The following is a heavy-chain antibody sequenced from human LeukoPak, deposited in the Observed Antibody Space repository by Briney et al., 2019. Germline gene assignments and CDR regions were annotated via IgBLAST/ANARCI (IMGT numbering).Heavy chain of an antibody. J-gene: IGHJ4*02. CDR2: MNPNSGNT. Sequence: ASVKVSCKASGYTFTSYDINWVRQATGQGLEWMGWMNPNSGNTGYAQKFQGRVTMTRNTSISTAYMELSSLRSEDTAAYYCVRVPYYDSSGYYYEPFDYWGQGTLVTVSS. CDR3: VRVPYYDSSGYYYEPFDY. D-gene: IGHD3-22*01. CDR1: GYTFTSYD. V-gene: IGHV1-8*01.